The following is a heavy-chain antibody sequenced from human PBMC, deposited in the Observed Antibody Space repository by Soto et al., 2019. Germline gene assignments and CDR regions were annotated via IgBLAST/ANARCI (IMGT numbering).Heavy chain of an antibody. Sequence: GGSLRLSCAASGFAFDDYTMHWVRQAPGKGLEWISLITWDGGLANYADSVKGRFTISRDNSKDSLYLQMNSLRSEDSAFYYCAKDYRGSYSPYYFDYWGPGTLVTVSS. CDR2: ITWDGGLA. CDR1: GFAFDDYT. CDR3: AKDYRGSYSPYYFDY. D-gene: IGHD1-26*01. J-gene: IGHJ4*02. V-gene: IGHV3-43*01.